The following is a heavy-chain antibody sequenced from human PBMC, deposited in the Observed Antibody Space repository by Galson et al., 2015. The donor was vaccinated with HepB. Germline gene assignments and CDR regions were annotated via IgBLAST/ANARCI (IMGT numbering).Heavy chain of an antibody. Sequence: LSLTCTVSGGSVRSGTNYWTWIRQPPGKGLEWIGYLYYSGSTNYNPSFKSRVAMSVDTSKNQFSLKLSSVTAADTAVYYCARDGEYSYGAPKPNYYYGPDVWGQGTTVIVSS. CDR2: LYYSGST. V-gene: IGHV4-61*01. CDR3: ARDGEYSYGAPKPNYYYGPDV. D-gene: IGHD5-18*01. CDR1: GGSVRSGTNY. J-gene: IGHJ6*02.